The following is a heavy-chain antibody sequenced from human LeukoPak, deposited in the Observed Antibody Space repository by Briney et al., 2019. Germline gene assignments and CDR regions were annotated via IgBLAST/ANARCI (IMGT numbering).Heavy chain of an antibody. CDR2: IKQDGSEK. J-gene: IGHJ4*02. CDR1: GFTFSSYW. D-gene: IGHD3-22*01. Sequence: PGGSLRLSCAASGFTFSSYWMSWVRQAPGKGLEWVANIKQDGSEKYYVDSVKGRFTISRDNAKNSLYLQMNSLRAEDTAVYYCARGRYYDSSGYYSLIDYWGQGTLVTVSS. CDR3: ARGRYYDSSGYYSLIDY. V-gene: IGHV3-7*01.